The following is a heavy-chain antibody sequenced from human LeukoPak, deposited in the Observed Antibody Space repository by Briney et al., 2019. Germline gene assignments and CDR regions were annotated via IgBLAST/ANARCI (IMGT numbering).Heavy chain of an antibody. CDR3: ASLQYYYDSSGYFDY. Sequence: PGGSLRLSCAASGFTFSSYSINWVRQAPGKGLEWVPSFSSSSSYIYYADSVKGRFTISRDNAKNSLYLQMNSLRAEDTAVYYCASLQYYYDSSGYFDYWGQGTLVTVSS. D-gene: IGHD3-22*01. CDR1: GFTFSSYS. J-gene: IGHJ4*02. V-gene: IGHV3-21*01. CDR2: FSSSSSYI.